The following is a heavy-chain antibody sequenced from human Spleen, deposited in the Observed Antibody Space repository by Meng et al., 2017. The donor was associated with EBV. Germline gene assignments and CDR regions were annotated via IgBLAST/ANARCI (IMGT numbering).Heavy chain of an antibody. Sequence: VQLHESGPGLLKPSATLSLTCTVAGGSVSSGSNFWTWIRQPPGKGLEWIGHIYYSGSTKYHPSLESRVTISADTSKNQFSLKLSSVTAADTAVYYCARYYGANGDFDYWGQGNLVTVSS. D-gene: IGHD4-23*01. CDR3: ARYYGANGDFDY. J-gene: IGHJ4*02. V-gene: IGHV4-61*01. CDR2: IYYSGST. CDR1: GGSVSSGSNF.